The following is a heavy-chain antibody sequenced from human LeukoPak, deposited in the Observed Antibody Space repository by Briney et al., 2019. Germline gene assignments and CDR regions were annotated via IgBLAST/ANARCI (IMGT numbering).Heavy chain of an antibody. CDR3: ARSTRYCSGGSCPRPNWFDP. CDR2: MNPNSGNT. Sequence: GASVKVSCKASGYTFTSYGISWVRQAPGQGLEWMGWMNPNSGNTGYEQKFQGRVTMTRNTSISTAYMELSSLRSEDTAVYYCARSTRYCSGGSCPRPNWFDPRGQGTLVTVSS. J-gene: IGHJ5*02. V-gene: IGHV1-8*02. CDR1: GYTFTSYG. D-gene: IGHD2-15*01.